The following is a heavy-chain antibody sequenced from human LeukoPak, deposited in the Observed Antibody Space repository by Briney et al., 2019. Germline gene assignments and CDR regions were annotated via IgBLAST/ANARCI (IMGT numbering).Heavy chain of an antibody. Sequence: GGSLRLSCAASGFTFSSYAMHWVRQAPGKGLEWVAVISYDGSNKYYADSVKGRFTISRDNSKNTLYLQMNSLRAEDTAVYYCAREGGYSGYDLPDYWGQGTLVTVSS. J-gene: IGHJ4*02. CDR1: GFTFSSYA. V-gene: IGHV3-30-3*01. CDR3: AREGGYSGYDLPDY. D-gene: IGHD5-12*01. CDR2: ISYDGSNK.